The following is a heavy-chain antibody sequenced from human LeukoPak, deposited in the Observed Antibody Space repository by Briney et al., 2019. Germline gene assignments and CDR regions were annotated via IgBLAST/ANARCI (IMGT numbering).Heavy chain of an antibody. CDR1: GDSISRQY. CDR2: IDSSGKT. V-gene: IGHV4-4*07. J-gene: IGHJ5*02. Sequence: PSETLSLTCTVSGDSISRQYWSWIRQSPGKGLEWIGRIDSSGKTNYNPSLKSRVTISIDKSKGQFSLKVNSVTAADTAVYYCARGVGSSSSNWFDPWGQGALVTVSS. CDR3: ARGVGSSSSNWFDP. D-gene: IGHD6-13*01.